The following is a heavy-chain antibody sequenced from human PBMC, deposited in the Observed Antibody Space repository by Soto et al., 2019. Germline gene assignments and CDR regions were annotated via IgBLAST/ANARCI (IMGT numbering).Heavy chain of an antibody. J-gene: IGHJ6*03. Sequence: SETLSLTCAVYGGSFSGYYWSWIRQPPGKGLEWIGEINHSGSTNYNPSLKSRVTISVDTSKNQFSLKLSSVTAADTAVYYCARESKRYYYGSGSYYNSPALYYYMDVWGKGTTVTVSS. V-gene: IGHV4-34*01. D-gene: IGHD3-10*01. CDR1: GGSFSGYY. CDR2: INHSGST. CDR3: ARESKRYYYGSGSYYNSPALYYYMDV.